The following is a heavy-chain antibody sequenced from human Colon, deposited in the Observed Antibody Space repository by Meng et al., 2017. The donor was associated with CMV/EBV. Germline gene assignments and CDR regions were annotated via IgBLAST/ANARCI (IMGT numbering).Heavy chain of an antibody. V-gene: IGHV1-2*02. J-gene: IGHJ4*02. Sequence: ASVKVSCKASGYTFTGYYMHWVRQAPGQGLEWMGWINPNSGGTGYVDSVKGRFTISRDNAKNSLYLQMNSLRAEDTAFYYCASLVGYCSSTSCSEGDYWGQGTLVTVSS. CDR2: INPNSGGT. CDR1: GYTFTGYY. D-gene: IGHD2-2*01. CDR3: ASLVGYCSSTSCSEGDY.